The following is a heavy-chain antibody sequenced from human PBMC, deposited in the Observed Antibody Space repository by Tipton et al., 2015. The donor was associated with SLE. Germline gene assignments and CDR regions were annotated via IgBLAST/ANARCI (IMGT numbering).Heavy chain of an antibody. V-gene: IGHV4-30-2*01. J-gene: IGHJ3*02. CDR2: IYHSGST. CDR3: ARAGGSGKSSDAFDI. CDR1: GGSISSGGYS. Sequence: GLVKPSETLSLTCTVSGGSISSGGYSWSWIRQPPGKGLEWIGYIYHSGSTYYNPSLKSRVTISVDTSKNQFSLKLSSVTAADTAVYYCARAGGSGKSSDAFDIWGQGTMVTVSS.